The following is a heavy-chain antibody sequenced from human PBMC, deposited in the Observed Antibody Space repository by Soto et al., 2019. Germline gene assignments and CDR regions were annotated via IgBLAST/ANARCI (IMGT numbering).Heavy chain of an antibody. CDR2: INQDGGGT. Sequence: GSLRLSCVASGFTFISSFMGWVRQAPGKGLEWVANINQDGGGTYYVDSVEGRFTISRDNAKDSLYLQMNSLRGEDTAVYYCARYFRGSGRYFFDYWGQGTLVTVSS. CDR3: ARYFRGSGRYFFDY. CDR1: GFTFISSF. J-gene: IGHJ4*02. V-gene: IGHV3-7*03. D-gene: IGHD6-19*01.